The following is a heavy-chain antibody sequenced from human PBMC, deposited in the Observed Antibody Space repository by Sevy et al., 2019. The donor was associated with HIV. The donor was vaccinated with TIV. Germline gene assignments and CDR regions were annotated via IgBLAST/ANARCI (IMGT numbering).Heavy chain of an antibody. D-gene: IGHD3-16*01. Sequence: ASVKVSCKASGYTFTNYYMHWVRQAPGQGLEWMVIINPSDVSTVYAQKFQGRVTMTRDTSTSTVYMELSSLRSDDTAVYYCGRTSPRGGFDHWGQGALVTVSS. J-gene: IGHJ4*02. CDR3: GRTSPRGGFDH. CDR1: GYTFTNYY. V-gene: IGHV1-46*03. CDR2: INPSDVST.